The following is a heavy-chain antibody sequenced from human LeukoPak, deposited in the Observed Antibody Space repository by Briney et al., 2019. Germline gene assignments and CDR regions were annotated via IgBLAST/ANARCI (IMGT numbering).Heavy chain of an antibody. Sequence: PGESLRLSCAASGFTFSSYSMNWVRQAPGKGLEWVSSISSSSSYIYYADSVKGRFTISRDNAKNSLYLQMNSLRAEDTAVYYCARSFLYYYDSSQIDYWGQGTLVTVSS. V-gene: IGHV3-21*01. J-gene: IGHJ4*02. CDR3: ARSFLYYYDSSQIDY. CDR1: GFTFSSYS. D-gene: IGHD3-22*01. CDR2: ISSSSSYI.